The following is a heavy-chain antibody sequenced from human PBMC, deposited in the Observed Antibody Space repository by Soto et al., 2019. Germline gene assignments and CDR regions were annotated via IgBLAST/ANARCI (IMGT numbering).Heavy chain of an antibody. J-gene: IGHJ4*02. CDR1: GDSISSDDYY. V-gene: IGHV4-30-4*01. Sequence: SESLSLTCTVSGDSISSDDYYWSWIRQPPGKGLEWVGYIYYTGRTSYNPSLESRLTISIDTSKNHFSLKLSSVSAADTAVYYCARDRSNSPDYFDYWGQGALVTVSS. CDR2: IYYTGRT. D-gene: IGHD6-6*01. CDR3: ARDRSNSPDYFDY.